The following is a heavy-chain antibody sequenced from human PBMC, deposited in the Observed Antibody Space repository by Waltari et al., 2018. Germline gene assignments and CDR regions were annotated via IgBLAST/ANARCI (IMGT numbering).Heavy chain of an antibody. J-gene: IGHJ4*02. CDR1: GFTFSGSA. V-gene: IGHV3-73*02. D-gene: IGHD6-13*01. CDR2: IRSKANSYAT. Sequence: EVQLVESGGGLVQPGGSLKLSCAASGFTFSGSAMHWVRQASGKGLEWVGRIRSKANSYATAYAASVKGRFTISRDDSKNTAYLQMNSLKTEDTAVYYCTRDAAAGTGWGKGTLVTVSS. CDR3: TRDAAAGTG.